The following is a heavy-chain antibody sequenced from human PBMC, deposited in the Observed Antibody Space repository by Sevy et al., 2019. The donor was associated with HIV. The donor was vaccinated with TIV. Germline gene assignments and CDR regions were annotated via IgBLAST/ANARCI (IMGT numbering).Heavy chain of an antibody. Sequence: GESLKISCKGSGYSFTSYWIGWVRQMPGKGLEWMGIIYPGDSDTRYSPSFQGQVTISADKSINTAYLQWSSLKASDTAMYYCARQDPTYYYGMDVWGLGTTVTVSS. J-gene: IGHJ6*02. CDR3: ARQDPTYYYGMDV. V-gene: IGHV5-51*01. CDR1: GYSFTSYW. D-gene: IGHD1-1*01. CDR2: IYPGDSDT.